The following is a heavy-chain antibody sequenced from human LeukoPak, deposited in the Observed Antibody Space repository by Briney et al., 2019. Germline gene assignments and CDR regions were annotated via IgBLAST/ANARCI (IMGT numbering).Heavy chain of an antibody. J-gene: IGHJ3*02. Sequence: VASVKVSCKASGYTFTGYYMHWVRQAPGQGLEWMGWINPNSGGTNYAQKFQGRVTMTRDTSISTAYMELSWLRSDDTAVYYCAGLYSYGYEDAFDIWGQGTMVTVSS. V-gene: IGHV1-2*02. CDR3: AGLYSYGYEDAFDI. D-gene: IGHD5-18*01. CDR1: GYTFTGYY. CDR2: INPNSGGT.